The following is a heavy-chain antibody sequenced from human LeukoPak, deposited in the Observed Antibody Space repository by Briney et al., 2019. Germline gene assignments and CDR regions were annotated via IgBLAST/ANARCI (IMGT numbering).Heavy chain of an antibody. CDR3: AKDRAGSVTYSWYFY. V-gene: IGHV4-59*01. CDR1: GGSINSYY. D-gene: IGHD6-13*01. Sequence: SETLSLTCTVSGGSINSYYWSWIRQPPGKGLEWIGFIYYSGSTNYNPSLKSRVTISVDTSKNHFSLKLSSVTAADTAVYYCAKDRAGSVTYSWYFYWGQGTLVTVSS. CDR2: IYYSGST. J-gene: IGHJ4*02.